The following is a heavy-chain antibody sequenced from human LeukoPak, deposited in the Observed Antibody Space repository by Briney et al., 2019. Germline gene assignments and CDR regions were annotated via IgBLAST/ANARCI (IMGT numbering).Heavy chain of an antibody. Sequence: GGSLRLSCAASGFTFSSYAMHWVRQAPGKGLEWVAVISYDGSNKYYADSVKGRFIISRDNSKNTLYLQMNSLRAEDTAVYYCAREGGDTAMVSHFDYWGQGTLVTVSS. V-gene: IGHV3-30*04. CDR2: ISYDGSNK. CDR1: GFTFSSYA. CDR3: AREGGDTAMVSHFDY. J-gene: IGHJ4*02. D-gene: IGHD5-18*01.